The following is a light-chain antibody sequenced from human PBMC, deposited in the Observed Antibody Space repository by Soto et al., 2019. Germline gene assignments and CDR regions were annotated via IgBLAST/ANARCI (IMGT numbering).Light chain of an antibody. CDR1: QSISSW. V-gene: IGKV1-5*03. CDR2: KAS. CDR3: QQVYSFPHT. Sequence: DIQMTQSPSTLSASVGDRVTITCRASQSISSWLAWYQQKPGKAPKLLIYKASSLESGVPSRFSGSGSGTEFTLTISSLQPDDVATYYCQQVYSFPHTFGQGTKLEV. J-gene: IGKJ2*01.